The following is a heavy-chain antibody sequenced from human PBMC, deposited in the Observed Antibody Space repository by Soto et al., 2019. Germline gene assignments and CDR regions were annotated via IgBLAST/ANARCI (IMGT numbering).Heavy chain of an antibody. Sequence: GGSLRLSCAASGGSFSSYGMHWVRQAPGKGLEWVAMISYDGTDEYYADSVKGRFTISRDNAKNSLYLQMNSLRAEDTAVYYCARHPERIAQIGWFDPWGQGTLVTVSS. D-gene: IGHD6-13*01. CDR1: GGSFSSYG. CDR2: ISYDGTDE. J-gene: IGHJ5*02. CDR3: ARHPERIAQIGWFDP. V-gene: IGHV3-30*03.